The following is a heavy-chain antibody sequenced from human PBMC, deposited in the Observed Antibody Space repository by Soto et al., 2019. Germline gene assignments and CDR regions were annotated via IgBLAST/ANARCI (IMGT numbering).Heavy chain of an antibody. D-gene: IGHD2-2*01. Sequence: QVQLVQSGAEVKKPGSSVKVSCKASGGTFSSYAISWVRQAPRQGLEWMGGIIPISGTANYAQKFQGRVTITADESTSTAYMELSSLRSEDTAVYYCASSQGSSTSLEIYYYYYYGMDVWGQGTTVTVSS. V-gene: IGHV1-69*01. J-gene: IGHJ6*02. CDR3: ASSQGSSTSLEIYYYYYYGMDV. CDR2: IIPISGTA. CDR1: GGTFSSYA.